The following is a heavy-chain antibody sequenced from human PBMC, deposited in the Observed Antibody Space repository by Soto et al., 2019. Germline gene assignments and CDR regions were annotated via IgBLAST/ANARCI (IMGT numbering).Heavy chain of an antibody. CDR3: ALIYCAASGTRYYFDY. CDR1: GFSFSTSSVG. CDR2: IYWDDDK. V-gene: IGHV2-5*02. Sequence: QITLTESGPTLVKPTQTLTLTCTFSGFSFSTSSVGVGWIRQPPGKALEWLALIYWDDDKRYSPFLKSRLTIAKVTSTKPVVLTMHNLGPVDTGTYYLALIYCAASGTRYYFDYWGQGTLVTVSS. D-gene: IGHD6-13*01. J-gene: IGHJ4*02.